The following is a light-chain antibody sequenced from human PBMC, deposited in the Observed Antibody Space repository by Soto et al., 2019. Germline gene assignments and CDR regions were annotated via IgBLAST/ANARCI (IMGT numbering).Light chain of an antibody. Sequence: IPLSEAPSTLSSPLGYSVTITFRASQNIRNLLAWYQQKPGKAPKPLIYDASTLKTGVPSRFSGSGSGSEFNFTITGLQPDDFATYFCQQYNTYSTFGQGTRLEIK. CDR3: QQYNTYST. V-gene: IGKV1-5*01. CDR1: QNIRNL. CDR2: DAS. J-gene: IGKJ5*01.